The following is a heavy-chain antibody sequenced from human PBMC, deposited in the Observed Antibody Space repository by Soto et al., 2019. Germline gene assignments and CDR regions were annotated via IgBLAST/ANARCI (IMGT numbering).Heavy chain of an antibody. D-gene: IGHD2-21*02. Sequence: ASLKVSCKASGYTFTSYAMHWVRQAPGQRLEWMGWINAGNGNTKYSQKFQGRVTITRDTSASTAYMELNSLRSEDTAVYYCARSIVVVTALDYWGQGTLVTVSS. CDR1: GYTFTSYA. CDR3: ARSIVVVTALDY. CDR2: INAGNGNT. V-gene: IGHV1-3*01. J-gene: IGHJ4*02.